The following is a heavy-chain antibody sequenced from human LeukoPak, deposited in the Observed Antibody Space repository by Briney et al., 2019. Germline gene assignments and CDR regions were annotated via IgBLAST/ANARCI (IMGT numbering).Heavy chain of an antibody. V-gene: IGHV1-69*01. Sequence: SVKVSCKASGGTFNSYAISWVRQAPGPGLEWMGGIIPIFGTANYAQKCQGRVTITADESTSTAYMELSSLRSEDTAVYYCASSAVHGDAFDIWGQGTMVTVSS. CDR2: IIPIFGTA. CDR3: ASSAVHGDAFDI. J-gene: IGHJ3*02. CDR1: GGTFNSYA. D-gene: IGHD6-25*01.